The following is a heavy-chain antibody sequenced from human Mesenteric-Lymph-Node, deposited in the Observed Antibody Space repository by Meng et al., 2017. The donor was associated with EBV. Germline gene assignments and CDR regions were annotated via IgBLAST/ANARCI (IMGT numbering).Heavy chain of an antibody. Sequence: GPGVVKPSVPLSLTCRVSGASFNIATYYWIWNRKPAGKGLAWIASVHSTGSTNYNPSLMSRVTISLDTSKSQFSLTLTYLTAADTDVYYCASQGYYDSGAWGDYFDYWGQGSLVTVSS. CDR3: ASQGYYDSGAWGDYFDY. J-gene: IGHJ4*02. D-gene: IGHD3-22*01. V-gene: IGHV4-61*01. CDR2: VHSTGST. CDR1: GASFNIATYY.